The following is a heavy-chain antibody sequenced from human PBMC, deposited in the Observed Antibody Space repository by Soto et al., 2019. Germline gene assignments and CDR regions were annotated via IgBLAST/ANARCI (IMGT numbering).Heavy chain of an antibody. V-gene: IGHV4-31*03. CDR1: GGSISSNDFY. J-gene: IGHJ4*02. Sequence: PSETLSLTCIVSGGSISSNDFYWSWIRQHPGKGLEWIGYIYYSGNTYYNPSLKSRVTILVDTSKNQFSLKVSSVTAADTAVYYCARGGKTVTTFDYWGQGTLVTSPQ. CDR3: ARGGKTVTTFDY. D-gene: IGHD4-17*01. CDR2: IYYSGNT.